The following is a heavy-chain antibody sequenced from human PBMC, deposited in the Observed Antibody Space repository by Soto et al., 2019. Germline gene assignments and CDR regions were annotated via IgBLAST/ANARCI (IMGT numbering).Heavy chain of an antibody. CDR1: GYTFTSYG. D-gene: IGHD2-8*01. V-gene: IGHV1-18*01. Sequence: ASVKVSCKASGYTFTSYGISWVRQAPGQGLEWMGWISAYNGNTNYAQKLQGRVTMTTDTSTSTAYMELRSLRSDDTAVYYCARYLIRPDIVLMVYGSTPQYYFDYWGQGTLVTVSS. J-gene: IGHJ4*02. CDR2: ISAYNGNT. CDR3: ARYLIRPDIVLMVYGSTPQYYFDY.